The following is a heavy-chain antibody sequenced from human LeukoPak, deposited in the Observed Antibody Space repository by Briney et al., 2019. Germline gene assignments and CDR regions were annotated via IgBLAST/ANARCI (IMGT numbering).Heavy chain of an antibody. J-gene: IGHJ4*02. V-gene: IGHV5-51*01. D-gene: IGHD5-18*01. Sequence: GESLKISCKGSGYSFTNYWIAWVRQMPGKGLEWMGIIYPADSDTRYSPSFQGQVTISADKSISTAYLQWSSLKASDTAMYYCARGDTAMVLDYWGQGTLVTVSS. CDR2: IYPADSDT. CDR3: ARGDTAMVLDY. CDR1: GYSFTNYW.